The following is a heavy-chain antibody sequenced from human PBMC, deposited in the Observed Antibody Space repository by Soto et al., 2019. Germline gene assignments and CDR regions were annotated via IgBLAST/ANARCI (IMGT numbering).Heavy chain of an antibody. D-gene: IGHD2-2*01. CDR1: GFTFSSYS. Sequence: GSLRLSCAASGFTFSSYSMNWVRQAPGKGLEWVSYISSSSSTIYYADSVKGRFTISRDNAKNSLYLQMNSLGAEDTAVYYCASSIVVVPAAKVENWFDPWGQGTLVTVSS. V-gene: IGHV3-48*01. CDR2: ISSSSSTI. J-gene: IGHJ5*02. CDR3: ASSIVVVPAAKVENWFDP.